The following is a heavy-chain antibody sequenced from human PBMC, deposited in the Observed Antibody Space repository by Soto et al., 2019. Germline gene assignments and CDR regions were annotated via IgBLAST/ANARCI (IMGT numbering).Heavy chain of an antibody. CDR2: MNPNSGNT. V-gene: IGHV1-8*01. J-gene: IGHJ6*02. D-gene: IGHD6-6*01. CDR3: ARKKQLVVRDSYYYGMDV. CDR1: GYTFTSYD. Sequence: VASVKVSCKASGYTFTSYDINWVRQATGQGLEWMGWMNPNSGNTGYAQKFQGRVTMTRNTSISTAYMELSSLRSEDTAVYYCARKKQLVVRDSYYYGMDVWGQGTTVPVSS.